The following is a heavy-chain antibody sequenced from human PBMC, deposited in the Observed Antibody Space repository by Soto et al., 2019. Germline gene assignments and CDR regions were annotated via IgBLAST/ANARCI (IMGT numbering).Heavy chain of an antibody. CDR2: IIPIFGVT. Sequence: QVQVVQSGAEVKKPGSSVKVSCKASGGTFSSYTITWVRQAPGQGLEWLGRIIPIFGVTNYAQKLQDRLTMSANRPTTYAYMELSSLTSADTAVYYCMRDWESTTPTRGFGDSWGQGTLVIVSS. CDR3: MRDWESTTPTRGFGDS. CDR1: GGTFSSYT. V-gene: IGHV1-69*04. D-gene: IGHD3-10*01. J-gene: IGHJ4*02.